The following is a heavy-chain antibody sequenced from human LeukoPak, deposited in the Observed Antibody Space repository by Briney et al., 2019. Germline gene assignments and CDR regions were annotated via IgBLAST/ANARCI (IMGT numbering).Heavy chain of an antibody. Sequence: GGSLRLSCAASGFTFSSYWMHWVRHAPGKGLVWVSRINSDGSSTSYADSVKGRFTISRDNAKNTLYLQMNSLRAEDTAVYYCARDPSRIRGLMDYWGQGTLVTVSS. J-gene: IGHJ4*02. V-gene: IGHV3-74*01. CDR3: ARDPSRIRGLMDY. CDR1: GFTFSSYW. D-gene: IGHD5-18*01. CDR2: INSDGSST.